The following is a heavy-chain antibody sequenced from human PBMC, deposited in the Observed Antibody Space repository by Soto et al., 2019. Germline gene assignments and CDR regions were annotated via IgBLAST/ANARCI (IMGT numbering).Heavy chain of an antibody. Sequence: PSQTLSLTCDISGDSVSSSSAACNWIRQSPSRGLEWLGRTYYRSKWIHEYTVSMESRITINPDTSKNQFSLHIYSVTPEDTAVYYCAGVVWFRGMDVWGQGTPVTVSS. V-gene: IGHV6-1*01. CDR1: GDSVSSSSAA. CDR3: AGVVWFRGMDV. J-gene: IGHJ6*02. D-gene: IGHD3-16*01. CDR2: TYYRSKWIH.